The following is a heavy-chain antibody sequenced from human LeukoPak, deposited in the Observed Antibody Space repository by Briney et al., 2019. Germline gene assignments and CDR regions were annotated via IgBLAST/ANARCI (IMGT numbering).Heavy chain of an antibody. V-gene: IGHV5-51*01. CDR2: IYPGDSDT. CDR1: GYSFTSYS. J-gene: IGHJ4*02. D-gene: IGHD3-22*01. CDR3: ARRAYYYDSSGYYEDY. Sequence: GESLKISCKGSGYSFTSYSIGWVRQMPGKGLEWMGIIYPGDSDTRYSPSFQGQVTISADKSISTAYLQWSSLKASDTAMYYCARRAYYYDSSGYYEDYWGQGTLVTVSS.